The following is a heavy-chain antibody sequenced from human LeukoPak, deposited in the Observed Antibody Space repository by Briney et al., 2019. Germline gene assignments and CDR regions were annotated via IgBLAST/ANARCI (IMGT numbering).Heavy chain of an antibody. D-gene: IGHD3-16*02. CDR2: IYSGGST. CDR1: GFTVSRNY. V-gene: IGHV3-53*01. CDR3: ARGAGELNVWGSYRLGGFDY. Sequence: GGSPRLSCAASGFTVSRNYMTWVRQAPGKGLEWVSVIYSGGSTYYADSVKGRFTISRDNSKNTLYLQMNSLRAEDTAVYYCARGAGELNVWGSYRLGGFDYWGQGTLVTVSS. J-gene: IGHJ4*02.